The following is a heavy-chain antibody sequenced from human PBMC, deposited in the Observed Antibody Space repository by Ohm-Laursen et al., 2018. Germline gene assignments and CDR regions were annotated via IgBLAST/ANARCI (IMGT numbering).Heavy chain of an antibody. J-gene: IGHJ6*02. CDR2: INSDGSST. CDR3: TRGATLDV. D-gene: IGHD5-12*01. Sequence: LRLSCAASGFTFSNYWMQWVRQAPGKGLVWVSRINSDGSSTSYVDSVKGRFTISRDNAKNTLYLQMNSLRAEDTAVYYCTRGATLDVWGQGTTVTVSS. CDR1: GFTFSNYW. V-gene: IGHV3-74*01.